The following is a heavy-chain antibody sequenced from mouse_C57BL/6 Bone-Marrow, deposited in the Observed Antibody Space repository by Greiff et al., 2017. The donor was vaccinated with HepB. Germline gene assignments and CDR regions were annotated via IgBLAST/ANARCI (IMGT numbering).Heavy chain of an antibody. V-gene: IGHV1-54*01. Sequence: VQLQQSGAELVRPGTSVKVSCKASGYAFTNYLIEWVKQRPGQGLEWIGVINPGSGGTNYNEKFKGKATLTADKSSSTAYMQLSSLTSEDSAVYFCARSNLLLRSWFAYWGQGTLVTVSA. CDR2: INPGSGGT. J-gene: IGHJ3*01. CDR1: GYAFTNYL. D-gene: IGHD1-1*01. CDR3: ARSNLLLRSWFAY.